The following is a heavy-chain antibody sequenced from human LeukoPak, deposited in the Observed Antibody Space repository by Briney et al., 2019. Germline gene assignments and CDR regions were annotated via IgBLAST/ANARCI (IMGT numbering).Heavy chain of an antibody. D-gene: IGHD3-10*01. CDR3: ARGEWFGELYGMGWFDP. Sequence: GGSLRLSCAASGFTFSSYAMSWVRQAPGKGLEWVSSISSSSSYIYYADSVKGRFTISRDNAKNSLYLQMNSLRAEDTAVYYCARGEWFGELYGMGWFDPWGQGTLVTVSS. CDR1: GFTFSSYA. CDR2: ISSSSSYI. J-gene: IGHJ5*02. V-gene: IGHV3-21*01.